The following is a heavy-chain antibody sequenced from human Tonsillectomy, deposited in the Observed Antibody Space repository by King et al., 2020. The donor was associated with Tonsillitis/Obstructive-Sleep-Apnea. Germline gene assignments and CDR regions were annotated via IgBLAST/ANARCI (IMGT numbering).Heavy chain of an antibody. Sequence: VQLQQWGAGLLKPSETLSLTCGVYGGSFSGYYWSWIRQPPGKGLEWIGEISHTGSTNYNPSLKSRVSISVDTSKNQLSLKLSSVTAADTALYYCARDNGGGAAFDIWGPGTMVTVSS. CDR2: ISHTGST. D-gene: IGHD3-16*01. CDR3: ARDNGGGAAFDI. V-gene: IGHV4-34*01. J-gene: IGHJ3*02. CDR1: GGSFSGYY.